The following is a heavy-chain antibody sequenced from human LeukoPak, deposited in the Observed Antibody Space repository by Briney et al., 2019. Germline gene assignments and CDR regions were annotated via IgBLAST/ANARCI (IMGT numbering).Heavy chain of an antibody. CDR3: ASLRDYCSGGSCYYFDY. D-gene: IGHD2-15*01. V-gene: IGHV4-30-4*01. CDR2: IYYSGST. Sequence: SETLSLTCTVSGGSLSSGDYYWSWIRQPPGKGLEWIGYIYYSGSTYYNPSLKSRVTISVDTSKNQFSLKLSSVTAADTAVYYCASLRDYCSGGSCYYFDYWGQGTLVTVSS. CDR1: GGSLSSGDYY. J-gene: IGHJ4*02.